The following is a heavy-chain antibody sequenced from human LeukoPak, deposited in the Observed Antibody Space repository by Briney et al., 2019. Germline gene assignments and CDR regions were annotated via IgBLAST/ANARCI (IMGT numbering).Heavy chain of an antibody. CDR3: ATSNYYYYMDV. J-gene: IGHJ6*03. Sequence: SETLPLTCAVYGGSFSGYYWSWIRQPPGKGLEWIGEINHSGSTNYNPSLKSRVTISVDTSKNQFSLKLSSVTAADTAVYYSATSNYYYYMDVWGKGTTVTVSS. CDR2: INHSGST. CDR1: GGSFSGYY. V-gene: IGHV4-34*01.